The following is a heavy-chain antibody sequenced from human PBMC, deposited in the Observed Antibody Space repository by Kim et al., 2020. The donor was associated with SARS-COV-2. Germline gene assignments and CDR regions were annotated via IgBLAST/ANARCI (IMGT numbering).Heavy chain of an antibody. Sequence: SETLSLTCTVSGGSISSYYWSWIRQPPGKGLEWIGYIYYSGSTNYNPSLKSRVTISVDTSKNQFSLKLSSVTAADTAVYYCARGGGALTMVRGVIITSTFDYWGQGTLVTVSS. CDR2: IYYSGST. CDR1: GGSISSYY. V-gene: IGHV4-59*01. J-gene: IGHJ4*02. D-gene: IGHD3-10*01. CDR3: ARGGGALTMVRGVIITSTFDY.